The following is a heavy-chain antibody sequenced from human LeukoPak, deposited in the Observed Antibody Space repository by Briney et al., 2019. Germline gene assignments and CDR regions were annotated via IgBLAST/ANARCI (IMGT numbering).Heavy chain of an antibody. CDR2: INHSGST. CDR1: GGSFSGYY. Sequence: SETLSLTCAVYGGSFSGYYWSWIRQPPGKGLEWIGEINHSGSTNYNPSLKSRVTISVDTSKNQFSLKLSSVTAADTAVYYCASGRITMVRGYFDYWSQGTLVTVSS. D-gene: IGHD3-10*01. CDR3: ASGRITMVRGYFDY. V-gene: IGHV4-34*01. J-gene: IGHJ4*02.